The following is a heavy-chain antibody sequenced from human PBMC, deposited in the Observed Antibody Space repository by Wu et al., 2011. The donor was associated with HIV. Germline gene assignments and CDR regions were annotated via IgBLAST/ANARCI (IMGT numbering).Heavy chain of an antibody. Sequence: QVQLVQSGAEVKKPGSSVKVSCKTSGGTLSNYAINWVRQAPGQGLEWMGRIIPIFATANYAQKFQGRVTITADESTSTAYMELRSLRSEDTAVYYCAIGSGPAGPEYFHHWGQGTLVAVSS. CDR1: GGTLSNYA. J-gene: IGHJ1*01. D-gene: IGHD3-3*01. V-gene: IGHV1-69*15. CDR3: AIGSGPAGPEYFHH. CDR2: IIPIFATA.